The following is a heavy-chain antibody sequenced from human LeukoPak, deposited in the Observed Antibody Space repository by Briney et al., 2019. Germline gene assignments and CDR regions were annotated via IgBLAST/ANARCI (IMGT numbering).Heavy chain of an antibody. J-gene: IGHJ6*02. CDR1: GFTFSSYW. Sequence: PGGSLRLSCAASGFTFSSYWMSWVRQAPGKGLEWVANIKQDGSEKYYVDSVKGRFTISRDNAKNSLYLQMNSLRAEDTAVYYCARARYSYGKSMDVWGQGTTVTVSS. CDR3: ARARYSYGKSMDV. CDR2: IKQDGSEK. D-gene: IGHD5-18*01. V-gene: IGHV3-7*01.